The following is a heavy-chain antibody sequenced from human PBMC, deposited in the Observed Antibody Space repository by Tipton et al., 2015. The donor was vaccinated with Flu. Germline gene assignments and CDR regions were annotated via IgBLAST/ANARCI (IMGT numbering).Heavy chain of an antibody. J-gene: IGHJ4*02. Sequence: SLRLSCAASGFTFSNAWMSWVRQAPGKGLEWVGRIKSKTDGGTTDYAAPVKGRFTISRDDSKNTLYLQMNSLKTEDTAVYYSTTPGLNGIWFGELLQSDYWGQGTLVTVSS. CDR2: IKSKTDGGTT. CDR1: GFTFSNAW. CDR3: TTPGLNGIWFGELLQSDY. V-gene: IGHV3-15*01. D-gene: IGHD3-10*01.